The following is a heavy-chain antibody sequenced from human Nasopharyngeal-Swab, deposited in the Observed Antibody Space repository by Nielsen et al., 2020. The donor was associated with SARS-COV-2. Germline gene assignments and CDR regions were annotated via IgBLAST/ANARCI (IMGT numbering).Heavy chain of an antibody. D-gene: IGHD3-9*01. Sequence: GESLKISCAASGFTFSSYGMHWVRQAPGKGLEWVANIKQDGSEKYYVDSVKGRFTISRDNAKNSLYLQMNSLSAEDTAVYYCARDHDWFDFWGQGILVTVSS. J-gene: IGHJ4*02. CDR3: ARDHDWFDF. V-gene: IGHV3-7*01. CDR2: IKQDGSEK. CDR1: GFTFSSYG.